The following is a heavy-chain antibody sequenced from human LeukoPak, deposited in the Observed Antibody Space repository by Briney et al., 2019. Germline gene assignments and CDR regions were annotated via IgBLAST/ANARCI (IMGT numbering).Heavy chain of an antibody. V-gene: IGHV3-11*01. D-gene: IGHD3-22*01. Sequence: PGGSLRLSCAASGFTFSDYYMSWNRQAPGKGLEWVSYISSSGSTIYYADSVKGRFTISRDNAKNSLYLQMNSLRAEDTAVYYCARLLRGYYYDSSGYPYWGQGTLVTVSS. CDR1: GFTFSDYY. CDR3: ARLLRGYYYDSSGYPY. J-gene: IGHJ4*02. CDR2: ISSSGSTI.